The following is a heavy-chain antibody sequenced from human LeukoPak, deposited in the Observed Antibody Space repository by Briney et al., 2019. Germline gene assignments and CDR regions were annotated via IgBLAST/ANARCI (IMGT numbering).Heavy chain of an antibody. D-gene: IGHD3-22*01. CDR1: GGSFSNYY. CDR2: INHSGST. V-gene: IGHV4-34*01. J-gene: IGHJ4*02. Sequence: SETLSLTCAVYGGSFSNYYWSWIRQPPGKGLEWIGEINHSGSTNYNPSLKSRVTISLDTSKNQFSLKLSSVTAADTAVYYCASRTDDSSGYYYYWGQGTLVTVSS. CDR3: ASRTDDSSGYYYY.